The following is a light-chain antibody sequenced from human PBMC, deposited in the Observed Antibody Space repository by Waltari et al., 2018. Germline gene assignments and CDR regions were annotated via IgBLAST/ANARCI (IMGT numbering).Light chain of an antibody. CDR1: NSNIGGNT. Sequence: QPGLTQPPSASGTPGQRVTISCSGSNSNIGGNTVNCYQMLPGTAPKLLIYTNYQRPSGVPDRFSASKSGTSASLAITGLQSEDEALYYCAAWDDTLNGPVFGGGTQVTVL. CDR2: TNY. CDR3: AAWDDTLNGPV. J-gene: IGLJ2*01. V-gene: IGLV1-44*01.